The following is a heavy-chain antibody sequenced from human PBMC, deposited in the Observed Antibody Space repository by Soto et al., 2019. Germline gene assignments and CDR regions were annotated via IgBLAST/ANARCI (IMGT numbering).Heavy chain of an antibody. V-gene: IGHV3-23*01. Sequence: GGSLILSCAASGFTFNSYAMSWVRQAPGKVLEWVSAITGSGGSTYYADSVKGRFAISRDNSKNTLYLQMNSLRAEDTAVYYCAKGAYYDILTGYYSFDYYYYYGMDVWGQGTTVTVSS. CDR2: ITGSGGST. D-gene: IGHD3-9*01. J-gene: IGHJ6*02. CDR1: GFTFNSYA. CDR3: AKGAYYDILTGYYSFDYYYYYGMDV.